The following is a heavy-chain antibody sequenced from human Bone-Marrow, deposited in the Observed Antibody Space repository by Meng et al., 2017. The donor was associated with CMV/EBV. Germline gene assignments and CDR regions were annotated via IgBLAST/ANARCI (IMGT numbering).Heavy chain of an antibody. Sequence: GESLKISCAASGFTFSSYSMNWVRQAPGKGLEWVSSISSSSSYIYYADSVKGRFTISRDNAKNSLYLQMNSLRAEDTAVYYCARDDIVVVPAAGITGTTSPGYYYYGMDVWGQGTTVTVSS. CDR1: GFTFSSYS. J-gene: IGHJ6*02. CDR3: ARDDIVVVPAAGITGTTSPGYYYYGMDV. CDR2: ISSSSSYI. V-gene: IGHV3-21*01. D-gene: IGHD2-2*01.